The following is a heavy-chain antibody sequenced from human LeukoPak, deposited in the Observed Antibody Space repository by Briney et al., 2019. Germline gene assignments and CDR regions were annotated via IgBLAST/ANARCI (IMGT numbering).Heavy chain of an antibody. Sequence: GGSLRLSCAASGFTFSDAWVSWVRQAPGKGLEWIGRIKSETNGGTIDYAAPVNGRFTLSRDDSKHTLDLQMNSLKTEDTGVYYCSAGTGRSDFDYWGQGTLVIVSS. J-gene: IGHJ4*02. CDR3: SAGTGRSDFDY. V-gene: IGHV3-15*01. CDR1: GFTFSDAW. CDR2: IKSETNGGTI. D-gene: IGHD1-1*01.